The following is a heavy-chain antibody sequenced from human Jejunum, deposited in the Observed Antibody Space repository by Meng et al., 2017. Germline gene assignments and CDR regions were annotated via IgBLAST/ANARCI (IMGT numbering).Heavy chain of an antibody. CDR2: IIPMLRSA. D-gene: IGHD3-10*01. Sequence: QVELVQSWGEVKKPGSSLQVSCQASGGAFSAIAITRVRQAPGQGLEWMGGIIPMLRSANYAQKFQGRVTITADESTSTAYMELSSLRSDDTAVYYCARGGVSYQLLTRLTYWGQGTLVTVSS. V-gene: IGHV1-69*01. J-gene: IGHJ4*02. CDR3: ARGGVSYQLLTRLTY. CDR1: GGAFSAIA.